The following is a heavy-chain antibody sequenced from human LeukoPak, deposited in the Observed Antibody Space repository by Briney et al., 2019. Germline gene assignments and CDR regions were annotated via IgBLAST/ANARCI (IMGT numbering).Heavy chain of an antibody. V-gene: IGHV4-59*01. CDR2: IYYSGST. CDR1: GGSISAYD. CDR3: AKTRDYFDF. J-gene: IGHJ4*02. Sequence: SETLSLTCTVSGGSISAYDWLWIRQPPGKGLEWIGYIYYSGSTNYHTSLESRITKSVDTSKNHFFLMMSSPSTGDHAVYYCAKTRDYFDFWGQGTLDTVPS.